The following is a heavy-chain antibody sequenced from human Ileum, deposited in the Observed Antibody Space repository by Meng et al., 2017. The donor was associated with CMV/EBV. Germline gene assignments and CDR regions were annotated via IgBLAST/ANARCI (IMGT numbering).Heavy chain of an antibody. CDR2: INHSGST. CDR3: ARGVAGGPFDY. J-gene: IGHJ4*02. V-gene: IGHV4-34*01. Sequence: QVQLKQWGPGLLKPSETLALTCAVDGGSFSGYYWSWIRQPPGKGLEWIGEINHSGSTNYNPSLKSRVTISVDTSKNQFFLKLSSVTAADTAVYYCARGVAGGPFDYWGQGTLVTVSS. D-gene: IGHD2-15*01. CDR1: GGSFSGYY.